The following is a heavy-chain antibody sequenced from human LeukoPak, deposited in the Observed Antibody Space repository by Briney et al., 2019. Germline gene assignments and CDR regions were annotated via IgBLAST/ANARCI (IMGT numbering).Heavy chain of an antibody. V-gene: IGHV4-61*02. D-gene: IGHD3-16*01. Sequence: SETLSLTCAVSGGSISSDSFYWSWIRQPAGKGLEWIGRIYTSGNTNYNPSLKSRVTISVDTSKNHFSLKLSSVTAADTAVYYCARLGVQSDYAKKWYFDLWGRGTLVTVSS. CDR1: GGSISSDSFY. CDR3: ARLGVQSDYAKKWYFDL. CDR2: IYTSGNT. J-gene: IGHJ2*01.